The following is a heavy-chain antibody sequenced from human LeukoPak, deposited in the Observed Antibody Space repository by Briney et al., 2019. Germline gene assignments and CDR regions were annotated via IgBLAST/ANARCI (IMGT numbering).Heavy chain of an antibody. CDR1: GGSISSSNW. CDR3: ARGFNWFDP. J-gene: IGHJ5*02. V-gene: IGHV4-4*02. CDR2: IYYSGST. Sequence: PSETLSLTCVVSGGSISSSNWWSWVRQPPGKGLEWIGSIYYSGSTYYNPSLKSRVTISVDTSKNQLSLELTSVTAADTAVYYCARGFNWFDPWGQGILVTVSS.